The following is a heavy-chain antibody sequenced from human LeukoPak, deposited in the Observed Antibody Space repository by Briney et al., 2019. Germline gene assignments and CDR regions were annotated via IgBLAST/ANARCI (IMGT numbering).Heavy chain of an antibody. CDR2: IYYSGST. CDR1: GGSISSSSYY. V-gene: IGHV4-39*01. CDR3: ARLLVNRVLWFGDQTKFDY. J-gene: IGHJ4*02. D-gene: IGHD3-10*01. Sequence: SETLSLTCTVSGGSISSSSYYWGWIRQPPGKGLEWIGSIYYSGSTYYNPSLKSRVTISVDTSKNQFSLKLSSMTAADTAVYYCARLLVNRVLWFGDQTKFDYWGQGTLVTVSS.